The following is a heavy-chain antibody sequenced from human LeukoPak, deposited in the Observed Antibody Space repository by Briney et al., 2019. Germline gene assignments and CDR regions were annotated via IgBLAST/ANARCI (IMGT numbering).Heavy chain of an antibody. J-gene: IGHJ6*02. D-gene: IGHD2-2*01. Sequence: GGSLRLSCAASGFTFSSYDMLWVRQATGKGLEWVSAIGTAGDTYYPGSVKGRFTISRENAKNSLYLQMNSLRAGDTAVYYCARGPPGYCSSTSCLRNYGMDVWGQGTTVTVSS. V-gene: IGHV3-13*01. CDR1: GFTFSSYD. CDR2: IGTAGDT. CDR3: ARGPPGYCSSTSCLRNYGMDV.